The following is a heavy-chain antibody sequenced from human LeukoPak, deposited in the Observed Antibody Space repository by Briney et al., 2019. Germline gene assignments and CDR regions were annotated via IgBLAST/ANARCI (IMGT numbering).Heavy chain of an antibody. J-gene: IGHJ3*02. Sequence: PGGSLRLSCAASGFTFSSYSMNWVRQAPGKGLEWVSYISSSSSTIYYADSVKGRFTISRDNAKNSLYLQMNSLRAEDTAVYYCARDGPALYYDILTGSSAAFDIWGQGTMVTVSS. D-gene: IGHD3-9*01. CDR3: ARDGPALYYDILTGSSAAFDI. CDR2: ISSSSSTI. V-gene: IGHV3-48*01. CDR1: GFTFSSYS.